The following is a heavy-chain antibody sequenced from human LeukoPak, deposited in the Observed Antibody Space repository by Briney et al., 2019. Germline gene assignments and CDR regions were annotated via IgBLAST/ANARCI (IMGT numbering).Heavy chain of an antibody. J-gene: IGHJ5*02. CDR3: ARRNYDILTGYLYNWFDP. CDR2: IYPGDSAT. CDR1: GYSFTGYW. Sequence: GESLKISCKGSGYSFTGYWIGWVRQMPGKGLEWMGIIYPGDSATRYSPSFQGQFTISADKSISTAYLQWSSLKASNTAMYYCARRNYDILTGYLYNWFDPWGQGTLVTVSS. V-gene: IGHV5-51*01. D-gene: IGHD3-9*01.